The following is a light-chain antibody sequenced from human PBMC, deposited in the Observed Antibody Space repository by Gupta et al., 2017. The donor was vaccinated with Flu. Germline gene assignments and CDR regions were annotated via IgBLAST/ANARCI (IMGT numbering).Light chain of an antibody. J-gene: IGLJ1*01. Sequence: QSDQTQPDSVSGSDGKLISILCTGTSSDVGGYNYASWYQQHPGKAPKLMIYEFSNRPSGVSYRFSGSKSGNTASLTISGHHAEDESDYYCSSYTSSLYVFGTGTKFTVL. CDR2: EFS. CDR3: SSYTSSLYV. V-gene: IGLV2-14*01. CDR1: SSDVGGYNY.